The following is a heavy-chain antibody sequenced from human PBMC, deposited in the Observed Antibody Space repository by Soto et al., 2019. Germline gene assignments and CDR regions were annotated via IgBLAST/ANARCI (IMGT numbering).Heavy chain of an antibody. J-gene: IGHJ4*02. V-gene: IGHV3-53*01. CDR3: ARGYDSSGLDY. CDR1: AFAVRGHY. D-gene: IGHD3-22*01. Sequence: GGSLSLSCAASAFAVRGHYRIWIRQSPGKGLEWVSVIYSGGSTYYADSVKGRFTISRDNSKNTLYLQMNSLRAEDTAVYYCARGYDSSGLDYWGQGTLVTVSS. CDR2: IYSGGST.